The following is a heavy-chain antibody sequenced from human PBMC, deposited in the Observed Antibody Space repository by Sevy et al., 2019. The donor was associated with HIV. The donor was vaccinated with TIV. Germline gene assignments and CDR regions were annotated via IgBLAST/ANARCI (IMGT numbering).Heavy chain of an antibody. CDR2: IYKTGST. D-gene: IGHD3-16*01. J-gene: IGHJ6*03. CDR1: GGSVSSGTYY. CDR3: ARVPQGQLWYSGSLGGYYYHMDV. V-gene: IGHV4-61*01. Sequence: SETLSLSCSVSGGSVSSGTYYWSWIRQPPGKGLEWIGHIYKTGSTNYKLSLQSRVTISVDTSTNQFSLRLRSVTAADTAVYYCARVPQGQLWYSGSLGGYYYHMDVWGKGTTVTVSS.